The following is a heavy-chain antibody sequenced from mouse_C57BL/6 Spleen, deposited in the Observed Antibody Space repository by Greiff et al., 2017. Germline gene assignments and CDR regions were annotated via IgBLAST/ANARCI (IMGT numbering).Heavy chain of an antibody. J-gene: IGHJ1*03. Sequence: QVQLKESGPGLVQPSQSLSITCTVSGFSLTSYGVHWVRQSPGKGLEWLGVRWRGGSTDYNATFMSRLSITKDNSKSQVFFKMNSRQADDTAIYYCAKEGYYGSSYNWYFDVWGTGTTVTVSS. D-gene: IGHD1-1*01. CDR3: AKEGYYGSSYNWYFDV. V-gene: IGHV2-5*01. CDR2: RWRGGST. CDR1: GFSLTSYG.